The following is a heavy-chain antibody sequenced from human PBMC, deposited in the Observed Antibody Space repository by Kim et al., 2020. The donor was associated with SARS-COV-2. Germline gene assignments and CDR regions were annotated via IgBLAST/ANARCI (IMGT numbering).Heavy chain of an antibody. CDR3: ARYGEYYDYVWGSYREVYYYYGMDV. Sequence: GESLKISCKGSGYSFTSYWIGWVRQMPGKGLEWMGIIYPGDSDTRYSPSFQGQVTISADKSISTAYLQWSSLKASDTAMYYCARYGEYYDYVWGSYREVYYYYGMDVWGQGTTVTVSS. CDR2: IYPGDSDT. V-gene: IGHV5-51*01. CDR1: GYSFTSYW. D-gene: IGHD3-16*02. J-gene: IGHJ6*02.